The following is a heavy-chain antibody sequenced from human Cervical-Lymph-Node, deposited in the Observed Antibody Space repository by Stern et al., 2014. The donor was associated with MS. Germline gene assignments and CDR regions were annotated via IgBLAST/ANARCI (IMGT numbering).Heavy chain of an antibody. J-gene: IGHJ5*02. CDR1: GFIYG. D-gene: IGHD3-10*01. Sequence: QLVQSGAEVKKPGASVKVSCKTSGFIYGITGLRQVPGQGLEWMGWLSPFKGHTDYAQNVQGRVSMTMDTSTRTAYMELKNLTSDDTAIYYCARGGNHQDPRQNWFDPWGQGTLVTVSS. CDR2: LSPFKGHT. V-gene: IGHV1-18*01. CDR3: ARGGNHQDPRQNWFDP.